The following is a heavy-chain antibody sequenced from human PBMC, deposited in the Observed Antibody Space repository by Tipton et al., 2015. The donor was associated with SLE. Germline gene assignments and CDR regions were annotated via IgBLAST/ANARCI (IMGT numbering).Heavy chain of an antibody. CDR1: GGSISSGGYY. Sequence: LRLSCTVSGGSISSGGYYWSWIRQPAGKGLEWIGSIYYSGSTYYNPSLKSRVTISVDTSKNQFSLKLSSVTAADTAVYYCARPVGKLLRGGYFDLWGRGTLVTVSS. J-gene: IGHJ2*01. D-gene: IGHD2-15*01. V-gene: IGHV4-61*10. CDR3: ARPVGKLLRGGYFDL. CDR2: IYYSGST.